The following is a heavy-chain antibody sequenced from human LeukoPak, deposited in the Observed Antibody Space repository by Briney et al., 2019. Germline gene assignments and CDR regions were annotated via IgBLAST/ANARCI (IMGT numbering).Heavy chain of an antibody. V-gene: IGHV3-23*01. D-gene: IGHD6-19*01. CDR1: GFVLSSYE. CDR2: VDYSGDSP. CDR3: TRNSGWYGIT. Sequence: GGSLRLSCTGSGFVLSSYEMTWFRQAPGKGLEWVSSVDYSGDSPHYADSVKGRFTISRDNSKNILYLQLSSLRVEDTAVYYCTRNSGWYGITWGQGTLVAVSS. J-gene: IGHJ4*02.